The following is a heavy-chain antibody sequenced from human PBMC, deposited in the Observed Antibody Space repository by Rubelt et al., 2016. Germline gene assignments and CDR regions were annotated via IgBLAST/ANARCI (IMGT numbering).Heavy chain of an antibody. V-gene: IGHV3-21*02. Sequence: EVQLVESGGDLVQPGGSLRLSCAASGFTFSTYGMNWVRQAPGKGLEWVATISSSSYYIYYADSVKGRLTISRDNAKNSLYLQMNNLRAEDTAVYYCVRDPHALDFWGQGTLVTVSS. CDR3: VRDPHALDF. J-gene: IGHJ4*02. CDR1: GFTFSTYG. CDR2: ISSSSYYI.